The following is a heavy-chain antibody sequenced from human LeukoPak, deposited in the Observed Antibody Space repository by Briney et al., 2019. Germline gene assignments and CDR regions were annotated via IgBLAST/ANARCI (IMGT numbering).Heavy chain of an antibody. CDR1: GYTFTSYD. J-gene: IGHJ4*02. CDR2: INPNSGGT. Sequence: ASVKVSRKASGYTFTSYDINWVRQATGQGLEWMGWINPNSGGTNYAQKFQGRVTMTRDTSISTAYMELSRLRSDDTAVYYCARVGDGYNLGYFDYWGQGTLVTVSS. V-gene: IGHV1-2*02. CDR3: ARVGDGYNLGYFDY. D-gene: IGHD5-24*01.